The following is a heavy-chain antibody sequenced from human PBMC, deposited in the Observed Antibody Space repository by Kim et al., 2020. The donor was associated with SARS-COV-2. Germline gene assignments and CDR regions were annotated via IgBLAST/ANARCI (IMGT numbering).Heavy chain of an antibody. CDR1: GYTLTELS. V-gene: IGHV1-24*01. CDR3: AMGSDCGGDCYSRPYYYYYGMDV. Sequence: ASVKVSCKVSGYTLTELSMHWVRQAPGKGLEWMGGFDPEDGETIYAQKFQGRVTMTEDTSTDTAYMELSSLRSEDTAVYYCAMGSDCGGDCYSRPYYYYYGMDVWGQGTTVTVSS. CDR2: FDPEDGET. D-gene: IGHD2-21*02. J-gene: IGHJ6*02.